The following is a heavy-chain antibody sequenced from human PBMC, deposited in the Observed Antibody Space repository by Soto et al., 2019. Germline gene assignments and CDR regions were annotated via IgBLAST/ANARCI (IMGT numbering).Heavy chain of an antibody. CDR3: AKAFTQAVAGTADY. CDR2: ISYDGSNK. D-gene: IGHD6-19*01. CDR1: GFTFSSYG. Sequence: QVQLVESGGGVVQPGRSLRLSCAASGFTFSSYGMHWVRQAPGKGLEWVAVISYDGSNKYYADSVKGRFTISRDNSKNTLYLQMNSLRAEDTAVYYCAKAFTQAVAGTADYWGQGTLVTVSS. J-gene: IGHJ4*02. V-gene: IGHV3-30*18.